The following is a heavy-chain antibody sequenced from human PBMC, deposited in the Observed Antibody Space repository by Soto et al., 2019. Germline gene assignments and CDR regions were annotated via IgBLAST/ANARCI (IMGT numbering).Heavy chain of an antibody. CDR3: AKDGYCSSTSCYTLYGMDV. Sequence: GGSLGLSCAASVFPFSSYGMHWVRQAPGKGLEWVAVISYDGSNKYYADSVKGRFTISRDNSKNTLYLQMNSLRAGDTAVYYCAKDGYCSSTSCYTLYGMDVWGQGTTVTVSS. CDR2: ISYDGSNK. J-gene: IGHJ6*02. D-gene: IGHD2-2*02. CDR1: VFPFSSYG. V-gene: IGHV3-30*18.